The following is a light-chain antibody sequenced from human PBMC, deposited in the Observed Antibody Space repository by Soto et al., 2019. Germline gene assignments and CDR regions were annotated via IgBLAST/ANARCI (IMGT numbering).Light chain of an antibody. V-gene: IGKV1-5*01. Sequence: DIPMTQSPSTLSASIGDRVTITCRASQTINNWLAWYQQKPGKATNLLIYHASNLETGVPSRFSGSAFGTEFTLTISSLQPDDFATYYCQHYNSYPWTFDQGTKAEIK. CDR3: QHYNSYPWT. CDR2: HAS. CDR1: QTINNW. J-gene: IGKJ1*01.